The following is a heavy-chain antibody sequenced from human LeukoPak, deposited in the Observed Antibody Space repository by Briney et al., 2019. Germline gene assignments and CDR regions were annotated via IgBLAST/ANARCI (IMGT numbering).Heavy chain of an antibody. CDR3: ARQVWGSYRYPE. D-gene: IGHD3-16*02. CDR1: GGSISSYY. J-gene: IGHJ4*02. Sequence: SETLSLTCTVSGGSISSYYWSWIRQPPGKGLEWIGYIYYSGSTNYNPSLKSRVTISVDTSKNQFSLKLSSVTAADTAVYCCARQVWGSYRYPEWGQGTLVTVSS. V-gene: IGHV4-59*08. CDR2: IYYSGST.